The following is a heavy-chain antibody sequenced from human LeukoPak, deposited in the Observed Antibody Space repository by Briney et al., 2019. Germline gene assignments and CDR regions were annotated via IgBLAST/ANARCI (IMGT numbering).Heavy chain of an antibody. J-gene: IGHJ6*03. D-gene: IGHD3-3*01. Sequence: GSLRLSCAASGFTFRTYTINWVRQAPGKGLEWVASIGGSGSFIYYAESVKGRFTISRDNAKNSVYLQLSSLRVEDTAVYYCARFLATWDYYYMDVWGTGTTVTVSS. V-gene: IGHV3-48*01. CDR3: ARFLATWDYYYMDV. CDR1: GFTFRTYT. CDR2: IGGSGSFI.